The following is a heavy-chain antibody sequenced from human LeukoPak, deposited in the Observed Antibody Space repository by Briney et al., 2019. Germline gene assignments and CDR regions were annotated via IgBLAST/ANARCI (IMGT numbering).Heavy chain of an antibody. Sequence: PGGSLRLSCAASGFTFSSYAMSWVRQAPGKGLEWDSAISGSGGSTYYADSVKGRFTISRDNSKNTLYLQMNSLRAEDTAVYYCAKDHGYYGSGSYYDYWGQGTLVTVSS. V-gene: IGHV3-23*01. J-gene: IGHJ4*02. CDR2: ISGSGGST. CDR1: GFTFSSYA. CDR3: AKDHGYYGSGSYYDY. D-gene: IGHD3-10*01.